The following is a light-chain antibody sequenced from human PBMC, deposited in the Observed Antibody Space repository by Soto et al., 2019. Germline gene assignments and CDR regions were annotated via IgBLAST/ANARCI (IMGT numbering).Light chain of an antibody. CDR2: DAS. CDR1: QDISTF. CDR3: QQYDNVPPYT. Sequence: DVQMTQSPSSLSASVGDRVTITCQASQDISTFLNRYQQKPGKAPELLIYDASYLETGVASRFSGSGSGTDFTLTISSLQPEDIATYYCQQYDNVPPYTFGQGTKLEI. J-gene: IGKJ2*01. V-gene: IGKV1-33*01.